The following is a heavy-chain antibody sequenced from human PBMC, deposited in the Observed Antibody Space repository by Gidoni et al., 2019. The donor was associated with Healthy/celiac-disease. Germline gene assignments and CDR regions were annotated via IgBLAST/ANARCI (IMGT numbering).Heavy chain of an antibody. CDR3: ARKTEGYYYDSSGYPANGAFDI. CDR2: IYSGGST. CDR1: GFTVSSNY. J-gene: IGHJ3*02. V-gene: IGHV3-53*04. D-gene: IGHD3-22*01. Sequence: EVQLVESGGGLVQPGGSLRLSCAASGFTVSSNYMSWVRQAPGKGLEWVSVIYSGGSTYYADSVKGRFTISRHNSKNTLYLQMNSLRAEDTAVYYCARKTEGYYYDSSGYPANGAFDIWGQGTMVTVSS.